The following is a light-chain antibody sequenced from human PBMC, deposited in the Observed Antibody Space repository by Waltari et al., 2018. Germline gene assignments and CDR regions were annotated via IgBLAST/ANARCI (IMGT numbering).Light chain of an antibody. V-gene: IGLV3-21*03. CDR1: NIGSKS. CDR3: QVWDSSSDLGV. Sequence: SYVLTQPPSVSVAPGKTARITCGGNNIGSKSVHWYQQKPGQAPVLVVYDDSDRPSGSPERFSGSNSGNTATLTISRVEAGDEADYYCQVWDSSSDLGVFGTGTKVTVL. CDR2: DDS. J-gene: IGLJ1*01.